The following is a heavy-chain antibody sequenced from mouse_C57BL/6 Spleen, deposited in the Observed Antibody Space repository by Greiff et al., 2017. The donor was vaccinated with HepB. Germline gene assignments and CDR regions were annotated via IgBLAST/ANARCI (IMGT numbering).Heavy chain of an antibody. CDR1: GYTFTSYW. CDR2: IHPNSGST. J-gene: IGHJ3*01. CDR3: ARGELRREFAY. D-gene: IGHD2-4*01. Sequence: VQLQQPGAELVKPGASVKLSCKASGYTFTSYWMHWVKQRPGQGLEWIGMIHPNSGSTNYNEKFKSKATLTVDKSSSTAYMQLSSLTSEDSAVYYCARGELRREFAYWGQGTLVTVSA. V-gene: IGHV1-64*01.